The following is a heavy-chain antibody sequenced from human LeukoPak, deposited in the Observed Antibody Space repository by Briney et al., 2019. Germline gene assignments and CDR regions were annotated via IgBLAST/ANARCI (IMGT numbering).Heavy chain of an antibody. V-gene: IGHV3-9*01. J-gene: IGHJ4*02. CDR1: GFTFDDYA. CDR3: AKDREPYSSGWYYFDY. D-gene: IGHD6-19*01. Sequence: GGSLRLSCAASGFTFDDYAMHWVRQAPGKGLEWVSGISWNSGSIGYADSVKGRFTISRDNAKNSLYLQMNSLRAEDTALYYCAKDREPYSSGWYYFDYWGQGTLVTVSS. CDR2: ISWNSGSI.